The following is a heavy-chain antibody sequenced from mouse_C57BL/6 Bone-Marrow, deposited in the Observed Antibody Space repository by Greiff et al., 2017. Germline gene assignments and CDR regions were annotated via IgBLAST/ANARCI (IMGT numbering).Heavy chain of an antibody. D-gene: IGHD3-3*01. CDR1: GYTFTSYW. J-gene: IGHJ2*01. CDR3: ARERLYYFDY. V-gene: IGHV1-59*01. CDR2: IDPSDSYT. Sequence: QVQLQQPGAELVRPGTSVKLSCKASGYTFTSYWMPWVKQRPGQGLEWIGVIDPSDSYTNYNQKFKGKATLTVDTSSSTAYMQLSSLTSEDSAVYYCARERLYYFDYWGQGTTLTVSS.